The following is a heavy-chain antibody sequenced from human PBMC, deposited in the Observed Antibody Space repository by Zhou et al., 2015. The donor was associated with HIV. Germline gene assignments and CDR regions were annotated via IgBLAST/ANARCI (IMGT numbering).Heavy chain of an antibody. CDR3: ATNYDFWSGYPPGGGYYYYMDV. Sequence: QVQLVQSGAEVKKPGSSVKVSCKASGGTFSSYAISWVRQAPGQGLEWMGGIIPIFGTANYAQKFQGRVTITADESTSTAYMELSSLRSEDTAVYYCATNYDFWSGYPPGGGYYYYMDVWGKGTTVTVSS. CDR2: IIPIFGTA. V-gene: IGHV1-69*01. J-gene: IGHJ6*03. D-gene: IGHD3-3*01. CDR1: GGTFSSYA.